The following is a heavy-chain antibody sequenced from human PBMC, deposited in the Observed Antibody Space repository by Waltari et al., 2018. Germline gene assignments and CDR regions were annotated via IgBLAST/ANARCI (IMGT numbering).Heavy chain of an antibody. J-gene: IGHJ3*02. Sequence: QVQLVQSGAEVKTPGASVTVSCTVSGYTLTELSMPWVRQAPGKGLEWMGGFDPEDGETIYAQKFQGRVTMTEDTSTDTAYMELSSLRSEDTAVYYCATGGHSGDYYAFDIWGQGTMVTVSS. D-gene: IGHD4-17*01. V-gene: IGHV1-24*01. CDR3: ATGGHSGDYYAFDI. CDR1: GYTLTELS. CDR2: FDPEDGET.